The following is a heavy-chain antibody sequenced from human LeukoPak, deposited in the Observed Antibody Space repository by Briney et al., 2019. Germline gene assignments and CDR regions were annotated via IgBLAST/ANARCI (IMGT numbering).Heavy chain of an antibody. V-gene: IGHV3-23*01. J-gene: IGHJ4*02. D-gene: IGHD6-13*01. CDR1: GFRFSTYA. Sequence: GGSLRLSCAASGFRFSTYAMSWVRQAPGKGLEWVSGISGSTGLTYYADSVKGRFTISRDNSKDTVRLQMNTLRAEDTAVYYCAKSDPLMTAAGIFDSWGQGTLVTVSS. CDR3: AKSDPLMTAAGIFDS. CDR2: ISGSTGLT.